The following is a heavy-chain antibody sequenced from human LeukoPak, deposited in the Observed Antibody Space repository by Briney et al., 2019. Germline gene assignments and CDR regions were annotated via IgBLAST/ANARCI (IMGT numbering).Heavy chain of an antibody. V-gene: IGHV4-59*12. CDR2: ISYSGST. D-gene: IGHD1-14*01. Sequence: SETLSLTCTVSGGSISPYFWSWIRQPPGMGLEWIGYISYSGSTNYNPSLRSRVTMSVDTSKNQFSLKLSSVTAADTAVYYCARDVTGNYYYGMDVWGQGTTVTVSS. J-gene: IGHJ6*02. CDR1: GGSISPYF. CDR3: ARDVTGNYYYGMDV.